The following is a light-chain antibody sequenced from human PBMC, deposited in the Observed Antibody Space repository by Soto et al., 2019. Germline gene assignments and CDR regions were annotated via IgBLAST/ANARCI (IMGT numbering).Light chain of an antibody. J-gene: IGLJ3*02. CDR3: QSYDTSKPLV. CDR1: SGSIGSSY. CDR2: EDN. V-gene: IGLV6-57*01. Sequence: NFMLTQPHSVSESPGKTVTISCTRSSGSIGSSYVQWYQQRPGSSPTTVIFEDNQRPTGVPVRFSGSIDSSSNSASLVISGLRIEDEADYYCQSYDTSKPLVFGGGTKLTVL.